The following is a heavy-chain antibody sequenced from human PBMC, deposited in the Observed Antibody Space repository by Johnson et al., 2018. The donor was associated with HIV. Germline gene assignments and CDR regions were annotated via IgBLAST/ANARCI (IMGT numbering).Heavy chain of an antibody. V-gene: IGHV3-33*06. CDR1: GFTFSTYG. CDR3: AKDQWSSSWTNDAFDI. CDR2: MWYDGSNK. Sequence: QVQLVESGGGVVQPGRSLRLSCAASGFTFSTYGMHWVRQAPGKGLEWVAVMWYDGSNKYYADSVKGRFTISRDNSKNTRYLQMNSLRAEEPAVYYCAKDQWSSSWTNDAFDIWGQGKMVTVSS. D-gene: IGHD6-13*01. J-gene: IGHJ3*02.